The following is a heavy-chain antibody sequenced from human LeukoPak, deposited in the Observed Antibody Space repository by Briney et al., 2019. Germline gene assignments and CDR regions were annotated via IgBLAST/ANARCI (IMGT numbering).Heavy chain of an antibody. CDR2: ISGSGGST. J-gene: IGHJ6*02. Sequence: GGSLRLSCAASGFTFSSYAMSWVRQAPGKGLEWVSAISGSGGSTYYADSVEGRFTISRDNSKNTLYLQMNSLRAEDTAVYYCAKDRATVATVFATDGMDVWGQGTTVTVSS. V-gene: IGHV3-23*01. CDR3: AKDRATVATVFATDGMDV. D-gene: IGHD4-11*01. CDR1: GFTFSSYA.